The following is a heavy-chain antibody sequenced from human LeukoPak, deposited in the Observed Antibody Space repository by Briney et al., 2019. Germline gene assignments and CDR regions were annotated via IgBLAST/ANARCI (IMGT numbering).Heavy chain of an antibody. J-gene: IGHJ3*02. Sequence: SETLSLTCAVYGGSFSGYYWSWIRQPPGKGLEWIGEINHSGSSNYNPSLKSRVTISVDTSKNQFSLKLSSVTAADTAVYYCASVVPAAIYAFDIWGQGTMVTVSS. D-gene: IGHD2-2*01. CDR3: ASVVPAAIYAFDI. V-gene: IGHV4-34*01. CDR2: INHSGSS. CDR1: GGSFSGYY.